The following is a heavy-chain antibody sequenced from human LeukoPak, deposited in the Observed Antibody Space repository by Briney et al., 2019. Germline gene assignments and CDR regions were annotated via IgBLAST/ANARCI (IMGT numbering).Heavy chain of an antibody. CDR1: GFTFSSYG. V-gene: IGHV3-30*03. Sequence: GGSLRLSCAASGFTFSSYGMHWVRQAPGKGLEWVAVISYDGSNKYYADSVKGRFTISRDNSKNTLYLQMNSLRAEDTAVYYCARGHRRYCSSTSCHIPFDYWGQGTLVTVSS. CDR2: ISYDGSNK. J-gene: IGHJ4*02. CDR3: ARGHRRYCSSTSCHIPFDY. D-gene: IGHD2-2*02.